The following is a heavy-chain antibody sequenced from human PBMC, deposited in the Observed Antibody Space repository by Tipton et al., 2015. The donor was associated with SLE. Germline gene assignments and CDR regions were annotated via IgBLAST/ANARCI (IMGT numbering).Heavy chain of an antibody. CDR2: IRFDGSYK. D-gene: IGHD3-3*01. J-gene: IGHJ4*02. CDR1: GFIFSSSG. V-gene: IGHV3-30*02. Sequence: SLRLSCAASGFIFSSSGMQWVRQAPGQGLEWLAFIRFDGSYKYYADSVKGRFTISRDNAKNSLYLQMNSLRAEDTAVYYCASWKIFGVVAYFDFWGQGTLVTVSS. CDR3: ASWKIFGVVAYFDF.